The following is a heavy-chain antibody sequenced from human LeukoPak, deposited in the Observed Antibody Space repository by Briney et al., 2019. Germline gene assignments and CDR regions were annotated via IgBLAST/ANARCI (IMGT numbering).Heavy chain of an antibody. D-gene: IGHD3-3*01. J-gene: IGHJ6*03. CDR1: GFTFSSYE. CDR2: IYYSGST. CDR3: IRVSQGALRFLEWDPYYYYYMDV. V-gene: IGHV4-39*07. Sequence: LRLSCAASGFTFSSYEMNWVRQAPGKGLEWIGSIYYSGSTYYNPSLKSRVTISVDTSKNQFSLKLSSVTAADTAVYYCIRVSQGALRFLEWDPYYYYYMDVWGKGTTVTISS.